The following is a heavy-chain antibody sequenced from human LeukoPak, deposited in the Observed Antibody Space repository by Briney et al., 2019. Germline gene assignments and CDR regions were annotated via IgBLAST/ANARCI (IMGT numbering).Heavy chain of an antibody. Sequence: ALVKVSCKASGYTFTGYYMHWVRQAPGQGLEWMGWINPNSGGTNYAQKFQGRVTMTRDTSISTAYMELSRLRSDDTAVYYCARELGIVGATSRYYYMDVWGKGTTVTISS. V-gene: IGHV1-2*02. D-gene: IGHD1-26*01. CDR2: INPNSGGT. J-gene: IGHJ6*03. CDR3: ARELGIVGATSRYYYMDV. CDR1: GYTFTGYY.